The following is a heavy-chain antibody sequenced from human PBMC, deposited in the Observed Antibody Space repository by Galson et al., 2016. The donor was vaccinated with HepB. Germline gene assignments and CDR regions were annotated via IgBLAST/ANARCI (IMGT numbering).Heavy chain of an antibody. V-gene: IGHV3-30*18. D-gene: IGHD3-9*01. J-gene: IGHJ4*02. CDR3: AKNDILAGYSAFDY. CDR1: GFTFSYYS. CDR2: IPYDGSHK. Sequence: SLRLSCAASGFTFSYYSMNWVRQAPGKGLEWVAVIPYDGSHKYYAASVKGRFTISRDNSKNTLSLQMNSLRAEDTAVYYCAKNDILAGYSAFDYWGQGTLVTVSS.